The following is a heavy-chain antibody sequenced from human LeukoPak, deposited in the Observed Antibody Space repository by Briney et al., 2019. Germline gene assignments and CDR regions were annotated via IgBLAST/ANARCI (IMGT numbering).Heavy chain of an antibody. J-gene: IGHJ6*03. V-gene: IGHV4-4*07. Sequence: TSETLSLTCTVSGGSISSYYWSWIRQPAGKGLEWIGRIYSSGSTNYNPSLKSRVTMSVDTSKNQFSLKLSSVTAADTAVYYSARDVVVPATANYYHYYYYMDVWGKGTAVTVSS. CDR2: IYSSGST. D-gene: IGHD2-2*01. CDR1: GGSISSYY. CDR3: ARDVVVPATANYYHYYYYMDV.